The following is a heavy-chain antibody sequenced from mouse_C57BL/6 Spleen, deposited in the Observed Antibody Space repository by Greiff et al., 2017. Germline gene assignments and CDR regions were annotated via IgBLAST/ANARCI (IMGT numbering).Heavy chain of an antibody. V-gene: IGHV1-5*01. CDR1: GYTFTSYW. CDR2: IYPGNSDT. CDR3: TRGGIYYYGSSYAHWYFDV. Sequence: VQLQQSGTVLARPGASVKMSCKTSGYTFTSYWMHWVKQRPGQGLEWIGAIYPGNSDTSYNQKFKGKAKLTAVTSASTAYMDLSSLTNEDSAVYDCTRGGIYYYGSSYAHWYFDVGGTGTTVTVSS. D-gene: IGHD1-1*01. J-gene: IGHJ1*03.